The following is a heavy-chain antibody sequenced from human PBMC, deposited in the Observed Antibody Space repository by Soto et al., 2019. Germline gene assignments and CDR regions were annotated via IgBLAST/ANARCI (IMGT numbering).Heavy chain of an antibody. CDR3: ARGFFLLVPYYYYGMVV. D-gene: IGHD6-6*01. J-gene: IGHJ6*02. CDR1: GGTFSSYA. Sequence: SVKVSCKASGGTFSSYAISWVRQAPGQGLEWMGGIIPIFGTANYAQKFQGRVTITADESTSTAYMELSSLRSEDTAVYYCARGFFLLVPYYYYGMVVWGQGTTVTVSS. CDR2: IIPIFGTA. V-gene: IGHV1-69*13.